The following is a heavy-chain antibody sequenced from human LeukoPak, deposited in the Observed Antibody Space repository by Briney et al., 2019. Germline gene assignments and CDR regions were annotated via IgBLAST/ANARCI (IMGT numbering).Heavy chain of an antibody. CDR1: SGSINDFY. CDR2: IFTDGST. J-gene: IGHJ3*02. CDR3: ARRSPIIAAGDAYDI. Sequence: SETLYLTCTVTSGSINDFYWSWIRQPAGKGLELIGRIFTDGSTAYNPSLQSRLTMSIDMSKNQFSLRLTSVTAADTAVYYCARRSPIIAAGDAYDIWGQGTLVTVSS. D-gene: IGHD6-13*01. V-gene: IGHV4-4*07.